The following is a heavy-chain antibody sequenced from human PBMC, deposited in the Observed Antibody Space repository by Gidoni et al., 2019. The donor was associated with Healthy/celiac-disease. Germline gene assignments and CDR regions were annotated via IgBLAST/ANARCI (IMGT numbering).Heavy chain of an antibody. CDR3: AKVGGYCSSTSCYIDY. D-gene: IGHD2-2*02. V-gene: IGHV3-30*02. CDR2: IRYDGSNK. Sequence: QVQLVESGGGVVQPGGSLRLSCAASGFTFSSYGMHWVRQAPGKGLEWVAFIRYDGSNKYYADSVKGRFTISRDNSKNTLYLQMNSLRAEDTAVYYCAKVGGYCSSTSCYIDYWGQGTLVTVSS. CDR1: GFTFSSYG. J-gene: IGHJ4*02.